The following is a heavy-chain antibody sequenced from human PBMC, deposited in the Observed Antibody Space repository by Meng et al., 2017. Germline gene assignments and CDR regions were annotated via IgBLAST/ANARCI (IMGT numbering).Heavy chain of an antibody. CDR3: ARDKSPGYSSSWNYFDY. V-gene: IGHV3-33*01. Sequence: SLKFSCAASGIIFSCYGMHWVRPAPGKGLERVAVIWYDGSNKYYADSVKGRFTISRDNSKNTLYLQMNSLRAEDTSVYYCARDKSPGYSSSWNYFDYWGQGTLVTVSS. D-gene: IGHD6-13*01. CDR2: IWYDGSNK. J-gene: IGHJ4*02. CDR1: GIIFSCYG.